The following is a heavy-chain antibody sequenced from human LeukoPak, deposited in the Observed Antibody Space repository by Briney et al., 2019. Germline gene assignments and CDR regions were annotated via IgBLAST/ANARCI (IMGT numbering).Heavy chain of an antibody. J-gene: IGHJ4*02. Sequence: GGSLRLSCADSVFTFSSYAMSWVRQAPGKGLEWVSAISGSGGSTYYADSVKGRFTISRDNSKNTLYLQMNSLRAEDTAVYYCATIRWDFDYWGQGTLVTVSS. CDR3: ATIRWDFDY. V-gene: IGHV3-23*01. CDR2: ISGSGGST. CDR1: VFTFSSYA. D-gene: IGHD5-24*01.